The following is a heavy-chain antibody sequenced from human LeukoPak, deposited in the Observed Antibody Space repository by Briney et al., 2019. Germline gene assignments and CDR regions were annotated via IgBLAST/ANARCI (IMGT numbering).Heavy chain of an antibody. CDR1: GGSISSYY. CDR3: ARHVYDILTGWEVYFDY. Sequence: SETLSLTCIVSGGSISSYYWSWIRQPAGKGLEWIGRIYTSGSTNYNPSLKSRVTMSVDTSKNQFSLKLSSVTAADTAVYYCARHVYDILTGWEVYFDYWGQGTLVTVSS. V-gene: IGHV4-4*07. D-gene: IGHD3-9*01. CDR2: IYTSGST. J-gene: IGHJ4*02.